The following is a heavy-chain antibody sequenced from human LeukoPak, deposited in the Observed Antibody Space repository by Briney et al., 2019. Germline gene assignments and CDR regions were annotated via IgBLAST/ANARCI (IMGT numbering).Heavy chain of an antibody. J-gene: IGHJ4*02. CDR3: ASSHPLGSNNDYYTPFDY. CDR2: MYYTGST. V-gene: IGHV4-59*01. Sequence: SETLSLTCTVSGGSLSNYYWSWIRQPPGKGLEWIGYMYYTGSTYYNPSPKSRVTISVDTSKNQFSLKLRSVTAADTAVYYCASSHPLGSNNDYYTPFDYWGQGTLVTVSA. D-gene: IGHD2-21*02. CDR1: GGSLSNYY.